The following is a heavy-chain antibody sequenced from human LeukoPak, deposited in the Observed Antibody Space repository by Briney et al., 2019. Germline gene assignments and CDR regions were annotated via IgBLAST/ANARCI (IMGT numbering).Heavy chain of an antibody. CDR3: ATRDSSPITGDY. J-gene: IGHJ4*02. D-gene: IGHD6-13*01. Sequence: GASVKVSCKASNNTLSNNGITWVRQAPGQGLEWMGWISGYNTYTTYAQKFQGRVTMTEDTSTDTAYMELSSLRSEDTAVYYCATRDSSPITGDYWGQGTLVTVSS. CDR1: NNTLSNNG. V-gene: IGHV1-18*01. CDR2: ISGYNTYT.